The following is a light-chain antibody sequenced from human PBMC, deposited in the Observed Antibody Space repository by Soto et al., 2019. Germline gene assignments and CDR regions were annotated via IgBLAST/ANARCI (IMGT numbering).Light chain of an antibody. CDR3: QQYNNWPLT. J-gene: IGKJ4*01. CDR2: SAF. V-gene: IGKV3-15*01. Sequence: RVMTQSPATLSVSPGERVTLSCRASQSVSSNLAWYQQKPGQAPRLLIYSAFFRATGIPARFSGSGSGTEFTLTISSLQSEDFAVYYCQQYNNWPLTFGGGTKVEIK. CDR1: QSVSSN.